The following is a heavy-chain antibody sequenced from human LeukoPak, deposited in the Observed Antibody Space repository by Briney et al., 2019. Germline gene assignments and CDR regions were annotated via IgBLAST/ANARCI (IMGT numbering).Heavy chain of an antibody. CDR2: VYTSGST. V-gene: IGHV4-4*07. CDR1: GASISSYY. J-gene: IGHJ4*02. D-gene: IGHD3-3*01. CDR3: AGHNFWSGYTDY. Sequence: RPPETLSLTCTVSGASISSYYWSWIRQPAGKGLEWIGRVYTSGSTNYNPSLKSRVTMSVDTSKNQFSLKLSSVTAADTAVYYCAGHNFWSGYTDYWGQGTLVTVSS.